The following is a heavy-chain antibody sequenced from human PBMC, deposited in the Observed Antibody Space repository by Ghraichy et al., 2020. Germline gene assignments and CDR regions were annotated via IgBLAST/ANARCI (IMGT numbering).Heavy chain of an antibody. D-gene: IGHD2-21*02. V-gene: IGHV4-39*01. Sequence: SETLSLTCSVSGGSISTNTYYWGWIRQPPGKGLEWIASIHHSGNIFYNPPLQSRDTVSVDTSKNQLSLRLSSVTATDTAFYYCVRQRAVTADTYFDAWGQGTLVTVSS. CDR1: GGSISTNTYY. CDR2: IHHSGNI. J-gene: IGHJ4*02. CDR3: VRQRAVTADTYFDA.